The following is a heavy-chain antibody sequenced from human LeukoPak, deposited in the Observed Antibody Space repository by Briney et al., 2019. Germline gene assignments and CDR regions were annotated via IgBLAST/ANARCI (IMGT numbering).Heavy chain of an antibody. V-gene: IGHV3-33*01. J-gene: IGHJ4*02. CDR3: ARSIGYYDFWSGYQTD. CDR1: GFNFFTYG. Sequence: GGSLRLSCAASGFNFFTYGMHWVRQAPGKGLEWVAVIWYDGSNKYYADSVKGRFTISRDNSKSTLSLQMNSLRAEDTAVYYCARSIGYYDFWSGYQTDWGQGTLVTVSS. CDR2: IWYDGSNK. D-gene: IGHD3-3*01.